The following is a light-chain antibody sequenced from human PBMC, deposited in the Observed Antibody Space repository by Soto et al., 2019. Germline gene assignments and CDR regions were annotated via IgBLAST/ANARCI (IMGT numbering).Light chain of an antibody. V-gene: IGLV4-69*01. CDR1: SGHSSYA. CDR2: LNSDGSH. J-gene: IGLJ2*01. CDR3: QIWGTGIRVV. Sequence: QLVLTQSPSASASLGASVKLTCTLSSGHSSYAIAWHQQQPEKGPRYLMKLNSDGSHSKGDGIPDRFSGSSSGAERSLTISSLQSEDEADYYCQIWGTGIRVVFGGGTKLTVL.